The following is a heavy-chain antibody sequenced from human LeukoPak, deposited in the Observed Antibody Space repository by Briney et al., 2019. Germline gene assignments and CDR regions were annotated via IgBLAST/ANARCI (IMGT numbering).Heavy chain of an antibody. CDR1: GFTFSSYA. J-gene: IGHJ4*02. Sequence: PGGSLRLSCAASGFTFSSYAMHWVRQAPGKGLEWVAVISYDGSNKYYADSVKGRFTISRDNSKNTLYLQMNSLRAEDTAVYYCARVEQWLVGAFDIWGQGTLVTVSS. D-gene: IGHD6-19*01. CDR3: ARVEQWLVGAFDI. V-gene: IGHV3-30*04. CDR2: ISYDGSNK.